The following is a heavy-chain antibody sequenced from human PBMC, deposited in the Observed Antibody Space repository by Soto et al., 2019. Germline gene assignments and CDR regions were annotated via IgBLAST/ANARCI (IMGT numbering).Heavy chain of an antibody. CDR3: ARVVTRAVAGTF. CDR1: GGSISSRDYY. Sequence: QLQLQESGPGLVKPSETLSLTCSVSGGSISSRDYYWGWLRQPPGKGLEWIGTIYHSGSTYYNSSLKGRVTISVDTSKNQFSLKLSSVTAADTAVYYCARVVTRAVAGTFWGQGTLVTVSS. V-gene: IGHV4-39*01. D-gene: IGHD6-13*01. CDR2: IYHSGST. J-gene: IGHJ4*02.